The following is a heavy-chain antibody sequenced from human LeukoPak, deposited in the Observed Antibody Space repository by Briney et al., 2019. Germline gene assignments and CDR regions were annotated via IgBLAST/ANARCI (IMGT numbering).Heavy chain of an antibody. Sequence: GESLKISCEGHGYSFAKFWIAWVRQMPGKGLDFMGIIYPDDPEPKYSPSFRGQVTVSVDRSINTAYLEWRSLRASDTAMYYCARLMRYCGGDCYSGWFDPWGQGTLVTVSS. V-gene: IGHV5-51*01. CDR2: IYPDDPEP. CDR3: ARLMRYCGGDCYSGWFDP. D-gene: IGHD2-21*02. CDR1: GYSFAKFW. J-gene: IGHJ5*02.